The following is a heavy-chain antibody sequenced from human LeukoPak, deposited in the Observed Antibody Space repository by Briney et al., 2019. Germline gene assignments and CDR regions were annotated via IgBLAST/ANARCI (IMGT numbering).Heavy chain of an antibody. J-gene: IGHJ4*02. V-gene: IGHV3-11*01. CDR1: GFTFSDYY. CDR2: ISNSGSPI. Sequence: GGSLRLSCAASGFTFSDYYMSWIRQAPGKGPEWVSYISNSGSPIYYADSVKGRFTISRDNTKNSLYLQLNSLRAEDTAVYYCARDGGSGRLLDYWGQGTLVTVSS. CDR3: ARDGGSGRLLDY. D-gene: IGHD3-16*01.